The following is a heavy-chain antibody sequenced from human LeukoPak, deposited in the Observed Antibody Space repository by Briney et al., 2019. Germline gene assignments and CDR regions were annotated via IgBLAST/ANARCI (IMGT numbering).Heavy chain of an antibody. CDR2: INAGNGNT. CDR3: ARDIVVVPAAYDAFDI. J-gene: IGHJ3*02. CDR1: GYTFTSYA. V-gene: IGHV1-3*01. Sequence: ASVKVSCKASGYTFTSYAMHWVRQAPGQRLEWMGWINAGNGNTKYSQKFQGRVTITRDTSASTAYMELSSLRSEDTAVYYCARDIVVVPAAYDAFDIWGQGTMVTVSS. D-gene: IGHD2-2*01.